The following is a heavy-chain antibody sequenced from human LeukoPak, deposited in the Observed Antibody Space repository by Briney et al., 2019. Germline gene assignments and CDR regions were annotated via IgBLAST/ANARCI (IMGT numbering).Heavy chain of an antibody. V-gene: IGHV7-4-1*02. J-gene: IGHJ5*02. CDR1: GYTFTSYA. Sequence: ASVKVSCKASGYTFTSYAMNWVRQAPGQGLEWMGWINTNTGNPTYAQGFTGRFVFSLDTSVSTAYLQISSLKAEDTAVYYCARAEEAYYYDSSGYYGVWFDPWGQGTLVTVSS. D-gene: IGHD3-22*01. CDR3: ARAEEAYYYDSSGYYGVWFDP. CDR2: INTNTGNP.